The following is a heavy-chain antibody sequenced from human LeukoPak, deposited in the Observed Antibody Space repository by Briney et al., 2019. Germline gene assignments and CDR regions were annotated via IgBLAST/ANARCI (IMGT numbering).Heavy chain of an antibody. CDR2: IIPILGTA. D-gene: IGHD6-13*01. CDR1: VGTFSNYA. V-gene: IGHV1-69*13. CDR3: ARVILSAAAGLLFDY. Sequence: ASVNVSRMASVGTFSNYAISWVRQAPGQGRAWMGGIIPILGTANYAQKFQGRVTITADESTSTAYMELSSLRSEDTAVYYCARVILSAAAGLLFDYWGQGTLVSVSS. J-gene: IGHJ4*02.